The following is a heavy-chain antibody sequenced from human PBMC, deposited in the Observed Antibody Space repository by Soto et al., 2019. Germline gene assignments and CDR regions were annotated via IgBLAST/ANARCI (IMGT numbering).Heavy chain of an antibody. CDR1: GFTFSSYA. CDR3: ARRGSGSYNDY. Sequence: EVQLLESGGGLVQPGGSLRLSCAASGFTFSSYAMRWVRQAPVKGLEWVSAISGSGGSTYYADSVKGRFTISRDNSKNTLYMQMNSLRAEDTAVYSCARRGSGSYNDYWGQGTLVTVSS. D-gene: IGHD1-26*01. J-gene: IGHJ4*02. V-gene: IGHV3-23*01. CDR2: ISGSGGST.